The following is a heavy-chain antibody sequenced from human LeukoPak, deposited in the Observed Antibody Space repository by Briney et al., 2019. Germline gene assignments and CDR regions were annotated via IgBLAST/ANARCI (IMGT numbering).Heavy chain of an antibody. CDR3: ARVVQRDAHYYYHAMDV. D-gene: IGHD2-2*01. J-gene: IGHJ6*02. CDR2: IIPMFGIT. V-gene: IGHV1-69*04. CDR1: GGTFSNYG. Sequence: SVKVSCKTSGGTFSNYGFSWVRQAPGQGPEWMGRIIPMFGITNYAQKFQGRVTITADKSASTAYMEVSSLRSEDTAVYYCARVVQRDAHYYYHAMDVWGQGTTVTVSS.